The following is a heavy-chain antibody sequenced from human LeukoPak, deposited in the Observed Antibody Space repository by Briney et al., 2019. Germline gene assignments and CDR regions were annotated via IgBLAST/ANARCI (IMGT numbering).Heavy chain of an antibody. CDR2: ITYDGYYK. V-gene: IGHV3-30*03. CDR1: GFTFTSYG. J-gene: IGHJ4*02. CDR3: ARDLSPVVRASPMGY. Sequence: GGSLRLSCAASGFTFTSYGMHWVRQAPGKGLEWVALITYDGYYKYYSDSVKGRFTISSDTSKNTLYLQMNSLRAEDTAVYYCARDLSPVVRASPMGYWGQGALVTVSS. D-gene: IGHD3-10*01.